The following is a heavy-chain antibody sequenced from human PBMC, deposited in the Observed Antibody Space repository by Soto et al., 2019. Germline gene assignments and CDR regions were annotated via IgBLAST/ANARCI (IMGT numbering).Heavy chain of an antibody. CDR3: ARDKDHCSGGSCYSPESCEY. Sequence: QVQLVQSGAEVKKPGASVKVSCKASGYTFTSYGISWVRQAPGQGLEWMGWISAYNGNTNYAQKLQGRVTVTTDTSTSTAYMELRSLRSDDTAGYYCARDKDHCSGGSCYSPESCEYWGQGTLVTVSS. CDR2: ISAYNGNT. D-gene: IGHD2-15*01. J-gene: IGHJ4*02. CDR1: GYTFTSYG. V-gene: IGHV1-18*01.